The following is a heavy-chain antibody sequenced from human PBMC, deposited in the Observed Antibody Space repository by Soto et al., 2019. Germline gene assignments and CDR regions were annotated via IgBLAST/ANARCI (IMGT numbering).Heavy chain of an antibody. V-gene: IGHV1-18*01. CDR3: ARHRVQDYGATGWVAP. J-gene: IGHJ5*02. Sequence: QVQLVQSGAEVKKPGASVKVSCKASGYTFTSYGISWVRQAPGQGLEWMGWISAYNGNTNYAQKIQGRVTMTTDTPTSTAYIQRRGLRSDDTAVYYCARHRVQDYGATGWVAPWGQGTLVTVSS. CDR1: GYTFTSYG. CDR2: ISAYNGNT. D-gene: IGHD4-17*01.